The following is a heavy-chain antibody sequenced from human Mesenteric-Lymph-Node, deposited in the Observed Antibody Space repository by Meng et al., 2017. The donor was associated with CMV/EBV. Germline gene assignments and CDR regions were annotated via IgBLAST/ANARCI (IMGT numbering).Heavy chain of an antibody. J-gene: IGHJ1*01. D-gene: IGHD3-3*01. Sequence: GESLKISCAASGFTFSSYWMSWVRQAPGKGLEWVANINQDGSEKYYVDSVKGRFTISRDNAKNSLYLQMNSLRAEDTAVYYCASSIYTGFGVVILYFQHWGQGTLVTVSS. V-gene: IGHV3-7*01. CDR3: ASSIYTGFGVVILYFQH. CDR2: INQDGSEK. CDR1: GFTFSSYW.